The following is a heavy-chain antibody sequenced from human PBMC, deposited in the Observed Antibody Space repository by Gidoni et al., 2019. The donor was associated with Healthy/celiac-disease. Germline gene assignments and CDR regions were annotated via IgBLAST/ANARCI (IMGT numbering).Heavy chain of an antibody. V-gene: IGHV4-30-2*01. D-gene: IGHD2-2*02. CDR2: IYHSGST. CDR3: ARGQGYCSSTSCYTPYYFDY. Sequence: QLQLQESGSGLVTPSQTLSLTCAVSGGSISSGGYSWSWLRQPPGKGLEWIGYIYHSGSTYYNPSLKSRVTISVDRSKNQFSLKLSSVTAADTAVYYCARGQGYCSSTSCYTPYYFDYWGQGTLVTVSS. CDR1: GGSISSGGYS. J-gene: IGHJ4*02.